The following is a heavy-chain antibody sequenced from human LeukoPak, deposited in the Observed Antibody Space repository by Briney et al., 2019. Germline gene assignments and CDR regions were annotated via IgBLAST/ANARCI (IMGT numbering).Heavy chain of an antibody. D-gene: IGHD1-14*01. V-gene: IGHV3-30*03. Sequence: PGGSLRLSCAASGFTFSTFAMTWVRQAPGKGLEWVAVISYDGSYKYYADSGKGRFTISRDNSKNTLYLQMNSLRAEDTAVYYCARSGIDAFDIWGQGTMITASS. CDR1: GFTFSTFA. J-gene: IGHJ3*02. CDR3: ARSGIDAFDI. CDR2: ISYDGSYK.